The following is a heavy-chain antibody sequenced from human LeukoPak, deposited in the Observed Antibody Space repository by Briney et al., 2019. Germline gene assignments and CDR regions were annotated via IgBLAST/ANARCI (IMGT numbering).Heavy chain of an antibody. J-gene: IGHJ6*03. CDR3: ARDRYDFWSAPYYYMDV. CDR1: GGSISSYY. Sequence: SETLSLTCTVSGGSISSYYWSWIRQPAGKGLEWIGRIYSSGSTNYNPSLKSRVTMSVDTSKNQFSLKLSSVTAADTAVYYCARDRYDFWSAPYYYMDVWGKGTTVTVSS. D-gene: IGHD3-3*01. V-gene: IGHV4-4*07. CDR2: IYSSGST.